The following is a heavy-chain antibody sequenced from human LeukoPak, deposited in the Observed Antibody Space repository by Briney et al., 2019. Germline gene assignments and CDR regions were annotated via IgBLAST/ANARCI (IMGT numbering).Heavy chain of an antibody. J-gene: IGHJ4*02. CDR3: ARLGSSSWYFDY. Sequence: SETLSLTCTVSGGSISSYYWSWIRQPPGKGLEWIGYIYYSGSTNYNPSLKSRVTISVDTSKNQFSLKLSSVTAADTAVYYCARLGSSSWYFDYWGQGTLVTVSS. V-gene: IGHV4-59*12. D-gene: IGHD6-13*01. CDR1: GGSISSYY. CDR2: IYYSGST.